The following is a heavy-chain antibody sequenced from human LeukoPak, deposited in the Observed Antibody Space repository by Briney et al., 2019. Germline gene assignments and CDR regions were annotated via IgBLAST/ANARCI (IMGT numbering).Heavy chain of an antibody. V-gene: IGHV3-66*01. D-gene: IGHD6-19*01. Sequence: GGSLRLSCAASGFTVSSNYMSWVRQAPGKGLEWVSVIYSGGSTYYADSVKGRFTISRDNSKNTLYLQMNSLRAEDTAVYYCAKDLGGFIAVAGAPDYWGQGTLVTVSS. CDR1: GFTVSSNY. J-gene: IGHJ4*02. CDR2: IYSGGST. CDR3: AKDLGGFIAVAGAPDY.